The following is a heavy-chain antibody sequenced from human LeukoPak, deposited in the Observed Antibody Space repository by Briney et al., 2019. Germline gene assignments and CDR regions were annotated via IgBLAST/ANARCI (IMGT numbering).Heavy chain of an antibody. CDR1: GYTFTSYA. Sequence: GRSLRLSCAASGYTFTSYAMHWVRQAPGQRLEWMGWINAGNGNTKYSQKFQGRVTITRDTSASTAYMELSSLRSEDTAVYYCARAPLWFGELYFDYWGQGTLVTVSS. V-gene: IGHV1-3*01. J-gene: IGHJ4*02. D-gene: IGHD3-10*01. CDR2: INAGNGNT. CDR3: ARAPLWFGELYFDY.